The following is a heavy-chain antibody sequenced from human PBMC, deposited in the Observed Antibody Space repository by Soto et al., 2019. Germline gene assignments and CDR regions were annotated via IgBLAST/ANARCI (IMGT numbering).Heavy chain of an antibody. CDR2: ISWNSGSI. V-gene: IGHV3-9*01. CDR3: AKDSGMAVAAIFDY. J-gene: IGHJ4*02. D-gene: IGHD6-19*01. CDR1: GFTFDDYS. Sequence: TGGSLSLSCAASGFTFDDYSMHWVRQAPGKGLEWVSGISWNSGSIGYADSVKGRFTISRDNAKNSLYLQMNSLRAEDTALYYCAKDSGMAVAAIFDYWGQGTLVTVSS.